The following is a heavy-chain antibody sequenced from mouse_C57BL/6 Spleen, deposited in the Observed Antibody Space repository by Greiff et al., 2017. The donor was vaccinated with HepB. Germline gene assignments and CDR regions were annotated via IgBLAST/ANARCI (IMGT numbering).Heavy chain of an antibody. CDR3: AREENSSGYGAWFAY. J-gene: IGHJ3*01. Sequence: DVKLVESAGGLVQPGSSMKLSCTASGFTFSDYYMAWVRQVPEKGLEWVANINYDGSSTYYLDSLKSRFIISRDNAKNILYLQMSSLKSEDTATYYCAREENSSGYGAWFAYWGQGTLVTVSA. CDR1: GFTFSDYY. CDR2: INYDGSST. V-gene: IGHV5-16*01. D-gene: IGHD3-2*02.